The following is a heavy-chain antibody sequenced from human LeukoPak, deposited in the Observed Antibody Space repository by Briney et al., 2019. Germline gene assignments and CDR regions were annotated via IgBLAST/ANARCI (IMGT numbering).Heavy chain of an antibody. CDR3: ATDGAGFDT. V-gene: IGHV3-23*01. Sequence: GGSLRLSCAASGFTLSGYAMTWVRQAPGKGLEWVSVLSGSGTTTYYADSVKGRFTISRDNSKNTMYLQMNSLRAEDTAVYYCATDGAGFDTWGQGVLVTVSS. CDR2: LSGSGTTT. J-gene: IGHJ5*02. CDR1: GFTLSGYA.